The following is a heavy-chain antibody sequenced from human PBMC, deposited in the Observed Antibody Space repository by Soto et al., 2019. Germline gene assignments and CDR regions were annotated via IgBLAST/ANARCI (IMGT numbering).Heavy chain of an antibody. CDR3: AKEEASNTSPPFRSIDP. J-gene: IGHJ5*02. CDR1: GFTFDTYA. V-gene: IGHV3-23*01. CDR2: IADTT. Sequence: VQLLQSGGGLVQPGGSLRLSRVPSGFTFDTYAMSWDRQAPGKGLEWVSAIADTTYYADSVKGRFTISRDNSKNTLYLQMSSLRAEDTAVYYCAKEEASNTSPPFRSIDPWGQGTLVTVSS. D-gene: IGHD3-10*01.